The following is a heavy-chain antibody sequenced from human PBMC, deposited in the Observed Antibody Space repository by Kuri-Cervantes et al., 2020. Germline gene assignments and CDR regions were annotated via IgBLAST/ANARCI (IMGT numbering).Heavy chain of an antibody. Sequence: ASVKVSCKASGYTFTSYYMHWVRQAPGQGLEWMGIINPSGGSTSYAQKFQGRVTMTRDTSTSTVYMELSSLRSDDTAVYYCARAHPSYYYDSSGYAEYFQHWGQGTLVTVSS. CDR1: GYTFTSYY. J-gene: IGHJ1*01. CDR2: INPSGGST. CDR3: ARAHPSYYYDSSGYAEYFQH. V-gene: IGHV1-46*01. D-gene: IGHD3-22*01.